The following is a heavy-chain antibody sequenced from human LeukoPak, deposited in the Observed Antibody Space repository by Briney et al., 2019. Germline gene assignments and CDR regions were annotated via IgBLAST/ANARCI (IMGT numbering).Heavy chain of an antibody. Sequence: VASVKVSCKASGYTFTSYAMHWVRQAPGQRLEWMGWINAGNGNTKYSQKFQGRVTITRDTSASTAYMELSSLGSEDTAVYYCARVLGLRQGYYYYGMDVWGQGTTVTVSS. CDR3: ARVLGLRQGYYYYGMDV. J-gene: IGHJ6*02. CDR2: INAGNGNT. CDR1: GYTFTSYA. V-gene: IGHV1-3*01.